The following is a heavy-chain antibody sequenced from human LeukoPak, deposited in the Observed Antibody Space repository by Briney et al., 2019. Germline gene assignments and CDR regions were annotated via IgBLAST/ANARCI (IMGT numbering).Heavy chain of an antibody. V-gene: IGHV4-59*08. CDR1: GGSISSYY. Sequence: NPSETLSLTCTVSGGSISSYYWSWIRQPAGKGLEWIGYIYYSGSTNYNPSLKSRVTISVDTSKNQFSLKLSSVTAADTAVYYCARARYYDFWSGHRYYFDYWGQGTLVTVSS. J-gene: IGHJ4*02. CDR3: ARARYYDFWSGHRYYFDY. CDR2: IYYSGST. D-gene: IGHD3-3*01.